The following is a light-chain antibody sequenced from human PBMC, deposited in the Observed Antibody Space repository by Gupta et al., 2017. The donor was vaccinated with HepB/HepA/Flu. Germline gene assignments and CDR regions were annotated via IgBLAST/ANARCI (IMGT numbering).Light chain of an antibody. V-gene: IGLV10-54*01. J-gene: IGLJ3*02. CDR2: RNN. Sequence: QAGLTQPPSVSKGLRQTATLTCTGNSNNVGNQGAAWLQHHHGPTPKLLSYRNNNRPSGISERLSASRSGNTASLTITGLQPEDEADYYCSAWDSSLSAWVFGGGTKLTVL. CDR1: SNNVGNQG. CDR3: SAWDSSLSAWV.